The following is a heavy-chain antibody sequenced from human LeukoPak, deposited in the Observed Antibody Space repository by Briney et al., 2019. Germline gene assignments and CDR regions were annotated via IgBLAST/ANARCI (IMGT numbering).Heavy chain of an antibody. CDR2: ISYDGSNK. V-gene: IGHV3-30*18. D-gene: IGHD3-10*01. CDR1: GFTFSSYG. Sequence: PGRSLRLSCAASGFTFSSYGMHWVRQAPGKGLEWVAVISYDGSNKYYADSVKGRFTISRDNSKNTLYLQMNSLRAEDTAVYYCAKDSVWFGEYTEYYFDYWGQGTLVTVSS. CDR3: AKDSVWFGEYTEYYFDY. J-gene: IGHJ4*02.